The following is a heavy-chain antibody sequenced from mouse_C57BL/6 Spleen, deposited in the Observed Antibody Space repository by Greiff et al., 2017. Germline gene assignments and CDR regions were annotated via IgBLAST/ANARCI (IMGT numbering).Heavy chain of an antibody. CDR2: IRNKANGYTT. D-gene: IGHD1-1*01. CDR1: GFTFTDYY. CDR3: ARYYGSSYDY. V-gene: IGHV7-3*01. Sequence: EVHLVESGGGLVQPGGSLSLSCAASGFTFTDYYMSWVRQPPGKALEWLGFIRNKANGYTTEYSASVKGRFTISRDNSQSILYLQMDALRAEDRATYYCARYYGSSYDYWGQGTTLTVSS. J-gene: IGHJ2*01.